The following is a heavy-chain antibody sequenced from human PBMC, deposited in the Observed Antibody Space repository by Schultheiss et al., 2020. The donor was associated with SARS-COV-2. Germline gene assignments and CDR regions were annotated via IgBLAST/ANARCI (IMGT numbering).Heavy chain of an antibody. D-gene: IGHD3-3*01. CDR3: AKRLGRAYYDFWSAVDYYGMDV. Sequence: GESLKISCAASGFTFSSYAMSWVRQAPGKGLEWVSAISGSGGSTYYADSVKGRFTISRDNSKNTLYLQMNSLRAEDTAVYYCAKRLGRAYYDFWSAVDYYGMDVWGQGTTVTVSS. V-gene: IGHV3-23*01. J-gene: IGHJ6*02. CDR1: GFTFSSYA. CDR2: ISGSGGST.